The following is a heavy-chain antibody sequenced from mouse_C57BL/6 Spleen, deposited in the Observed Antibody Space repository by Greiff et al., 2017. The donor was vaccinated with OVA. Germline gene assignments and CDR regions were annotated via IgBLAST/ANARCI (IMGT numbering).Heavy chain of an antibody. CDR1: GFSLTSYG. J-gene: IGHJ3*01. Sequence: QVQLQQSGPGLVQPSQSLSITCTVSGFSLTSYGVHWVRQSPGKGLEWLGVIWSGGSTDYNAAFISRLSISKDNSKSQVFFKMNSLQADDTAIYYCARNWGIYEYGEAWFAYWGQGTLVTVSA. CDR3: ARNWGIYEYGEAWFAY. V-gene: IGHV2-2*01. D-gene: IGHD2-4*01. CDR2: IWSGGST.